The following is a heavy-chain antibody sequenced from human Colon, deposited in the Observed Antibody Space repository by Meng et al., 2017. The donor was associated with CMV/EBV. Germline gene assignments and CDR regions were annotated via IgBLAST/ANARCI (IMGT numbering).Heavy chain of an antibody. D-gene: IGHD6-13*01. CDR2: ISHSSDT. CDR3: ARGWPLDY. Sequence: GESLKISCAASGFTFSTYSLNWVRQAPGKGLEWVSSISHSSDTKYADSLKGRFTLSRDNAQNSVYLQMNSLTAEDTAIYYCARGWPLDYWGRGTLVTVSS. V-gene: IGHV3-21*04. J-gene: IGHJ4*02. CDR1: GFTFSTYS.